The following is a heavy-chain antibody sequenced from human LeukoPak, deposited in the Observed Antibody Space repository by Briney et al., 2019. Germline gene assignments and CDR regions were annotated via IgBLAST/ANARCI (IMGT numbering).Heavy chain of an antibody. CDR2: IIPILGIA. J-gene: IGHJ4*02. CDR3: ARSKQLVGRMGLDWLFDY. V-gene: IGHV1-69*02. D-gene: IGHD6-6*01. Sequence: SVKVSCKASGGTFSSYTISWVRQAPGQGLEWMGRIIPILGIANYAQKFQGRVTITADKSTSTAYMELSSLRSEDTAVYYCARSKQLVGRMGLDWLFDYWGQGALVTVSS. CDR1: GGTFSSYT.